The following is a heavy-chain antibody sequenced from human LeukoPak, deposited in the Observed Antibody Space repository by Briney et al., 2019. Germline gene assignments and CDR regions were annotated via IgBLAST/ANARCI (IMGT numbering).Heavy chain of an antibody. V-gene: IGHV3-30*03. D-gene: IGHD3-10*01. CDR2: ISYDGSNK. Sequence: GWSLRLSCAASGFTFSSYGMHWVRQAPGKGLEWVAVISYDGSNKYYADSVKGRFTISRDNSKNTLYLQMNSLRAEDTAVYYCASGAGGYWGQGTLVTVSS. J-gene: IGHJ4*02. CDR1: GFTFSSYG. CDR3: ASGAGGY.